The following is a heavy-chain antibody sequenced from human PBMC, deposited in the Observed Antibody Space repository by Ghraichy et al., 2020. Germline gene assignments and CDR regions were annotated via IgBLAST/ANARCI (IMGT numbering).Heavy chain of an antibody. CDR1: GYTFTSYG. CDR2: ISAYNGNT. CDR3: ARDYPKNQLLLVDYGMDV. V-gene: IGHV1-18*04. Sequence: ASVKVSCKASGYTFTSYGISWVRQAPGQGLEWMGWISAYNGNTNYAQELQGRVTMTTDTSTSTAYMELRSLRSDDTAVYYCARDYPKNQLLLVDYGMDVWGQGTTVTVSS. D-gene: IGHD2-2*01. J-gene: IGHJ6*02.